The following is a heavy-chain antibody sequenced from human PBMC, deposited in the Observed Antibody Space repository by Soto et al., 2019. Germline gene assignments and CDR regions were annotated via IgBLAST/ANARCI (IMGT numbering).Heavy chain of an antibody. CDR2: IYYSGST. D-gene: IGHD2-15*01. V-gene: IGHV4-31*03. CDR1: GGSISSGGYY. CDR3: ARDRCSGGSCYSSYYYGMDV. Sequence: SETLSLTCTVSGGSISSGGYYWSWIRQHPGKGLEWIGYIYYSGSTYYNPSLKSRVTISVDTSKSQFSLKLSSVTAADTAVYYCARDRCSGGSCYSSYYYGMDVWGQGTTVTVSS. J-gene: IGHJ6*02.